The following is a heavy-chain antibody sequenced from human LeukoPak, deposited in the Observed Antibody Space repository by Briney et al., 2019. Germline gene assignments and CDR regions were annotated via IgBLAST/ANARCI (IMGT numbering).Heavy chain of an antibody. J-gene: IGHJ5*02. CDR3: VREYNSGYGMRA. CDR2: ITSSSDYI. CDR1: RFTFSSYS. V-gene: IGHV3-21*01. D-gene: IGHD1-20*01. Sequence: GGSLRLSCTASRFTFSSYSMNWVRQAPGKGLEWVSSITSSSDYIYYADSVKGRFTISRDNAEISLHLQMNSLRAEDTAVYYFVREYNSGYGMRAWGQGTLVTVSS.